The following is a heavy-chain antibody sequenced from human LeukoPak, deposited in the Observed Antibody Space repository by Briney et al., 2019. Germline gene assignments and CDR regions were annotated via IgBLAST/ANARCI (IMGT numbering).Heavy chain of an antibody. CDR1: GFTVSSNY. Sequence: GGSLRLSCAASGFTVSSNYMNWVRQAPGKGLEWVSVIYSGGYTYYTDSVKGRFTISRDNSKNTLFLSMNSLRIEDMAVYYCAKEPFESYSGYDFHSYYYMDVWGKGTTVTVSS. V-gene: IGHV3-66*01. D-gene: IGHD5-12*01. CDR3: AKEPFESYSGYDFHSYYYMDV. J-gene: IGHJ6*03. CDR2: IYSGGYT.